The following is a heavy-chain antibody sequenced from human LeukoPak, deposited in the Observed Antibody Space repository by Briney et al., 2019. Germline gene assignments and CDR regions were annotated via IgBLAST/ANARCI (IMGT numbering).Heavy chain of an antibody. CDR3: AKLERVVIDY. CDR1: GFTFSNYA. J-gene: IGHJ4*02. D-gene: IGHD4-23*01. CDR2: ISGSGGST. V-gene: IGHV3-23*01. Sequence: GGSLRLSCAASGFTFSNYAMHWVRQAPGKGLEWVSAISGSGGSTYYADSVKGRFTISRDNSKNTLYLQMNSLRAEDTAVYYCAKLERVVIDYWGQGTLVTVSS.